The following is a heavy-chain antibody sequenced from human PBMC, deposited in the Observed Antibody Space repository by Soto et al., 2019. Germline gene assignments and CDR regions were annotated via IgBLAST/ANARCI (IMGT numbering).Heavy chain of an antibody. V-gene: IGHV3-30*18. J-gene: IGHJ4*02. CDR1: GFPFRDYP. CDR2: VSHDGRNT. D-gene: IGHD6-19*01. Sequence: VQLVESGGGVVQPGRSRRPSCAASGFPFRDYPRHWVRQPQGKGLEWVAVVSHDGRNTHYADSVKGRFTISRDSSKNTVSLEMTSLRAEDTAVYYCAKGGRQWLVTSDFNYWGQGALVTVSS. CDR3: AKGGRQWLVTSDFNY.